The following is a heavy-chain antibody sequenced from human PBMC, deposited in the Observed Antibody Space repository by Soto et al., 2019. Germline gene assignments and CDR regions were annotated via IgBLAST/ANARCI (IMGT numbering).Heavy chain of an antibody. CDR1: GGSIGSSNW. D-gene: IGHD3-3*01. CDR3: ARVADDFWSGLVY. V-gene: IGHV4-4*02. Sequence: SETLSLTCVVSGGSIGSSNWWIWVRQPPGKGLEWIGEIYHSGSTNYNPSLKSRVTILVDKSKNQFSLRLSSVTAADTAVYYCARVADDFWSGLVYWGQGTLVTVSS. CDR2: IYHSGST. J-gene: IGHJ4*02.